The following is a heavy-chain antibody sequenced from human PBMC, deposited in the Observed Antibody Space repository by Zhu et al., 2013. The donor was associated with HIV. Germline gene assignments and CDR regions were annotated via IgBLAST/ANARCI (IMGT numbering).Heavy chain of an antibody. CDR3: ARWIGGAWGTYDI. CDR2: IYYSGST. J-gene: IGHJ3*02. D-gene: IGHD2-2*03. V-gene: IGHV4-61*01. Sequence: VQLQESGPGLVKPSETLSLTCTVSGGSVGSNSYYWTWIRQPPGKGLEWIGYIYYSGSTKYNPSLKSRVTISVDTSKNQFSLKVDSVTAADTAVYYCARWIGGAWGTYDIWGQGTMVTVAS. CDR1: GGSVGSNSYY.